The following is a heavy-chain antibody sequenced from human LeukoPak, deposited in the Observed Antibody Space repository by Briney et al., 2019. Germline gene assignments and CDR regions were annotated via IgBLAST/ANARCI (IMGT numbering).Heavy chain of an antibody. D-gene: IGHD3-9*01. Sequence: PSETLSLTCAVYGGSFSGYYWSWIRQPPGKGLEWIGEINHSGSTNYNPSLKSRVTISVDTSKNQFSLKLSSVTAADTAVYYCARSSGLRYFDWERWGQGTLVTVSS. CDR2: INHSGST. CDR1: GGSFSGYY. J-gene: IGHJ4*02. CDR3: ARSSGLRYFDWER. V-gene: IGHV4-34*01.